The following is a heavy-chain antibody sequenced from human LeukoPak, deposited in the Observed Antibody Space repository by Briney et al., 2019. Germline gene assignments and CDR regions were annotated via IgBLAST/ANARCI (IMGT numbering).Heavy chain of an antibody. D-gene: IGHD3-3*01. CDR1: GFTFSDYY. Sequence: GGSLRLSCAASGFTFSDYYMSWIRQAPGKGLEWVSYISSSGSTIYYADSVKGRFTISRDNAKNSLYLQMNSLRAEDTAVYYCARDGSEYYDFWSGYYTNYFDYWGQGTLVTVSS. J-gene: IGHJ4*02. CDR2: ISSSGSTI. V-gene: IGHV3-11*04. CDR3: ARDGSEYYDFWSGYYTNYFDY.